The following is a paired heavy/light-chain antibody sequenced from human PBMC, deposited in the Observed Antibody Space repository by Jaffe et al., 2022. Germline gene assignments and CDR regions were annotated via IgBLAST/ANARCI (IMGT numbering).Light chain of an antibody. Sequence: EIVLTQSPGTLSLSPGERATLSCRASQSVSSSNLAWYQQKPGQAPRLLIYGASSRATGIPDRFSGSGSGTDFTLTISRLEPEDFAVYYCQQYGSSPPTFGQGTRVEI. J-gene: IGKJ1*01. CDR2: GAS. CDR1: QSVSSSN. V-gene: IGKV3-20*01. CDR3: QQYGSSPPT.
Heavy chain of an antibody. Sequence: EVQLLESGGGLVQPGGSLRLSCAASGFTFSNYAMTWVRQAPGKGLEWVSGIGGNGYYTYYADSVKGRFTISRDNSKNTLYLEMNSLRAEDTAVYYCAKGSRPCSGNNCFTRENCFDYWGQGTLVTVSS. J-gene: IGHJ4*02. CDR1: GFTFSNYA. CDR2: IGGNGYYT. V-gene: IGHV3-23*01. D-gene: IGHD2-15*01. CDR3: AKGSRPCSGNNCFTRENCFDY.